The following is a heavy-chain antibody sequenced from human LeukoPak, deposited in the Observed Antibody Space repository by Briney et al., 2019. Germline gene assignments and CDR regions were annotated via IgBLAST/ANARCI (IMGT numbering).Heavy chain of an antibody. J-gene: IGHJ4*02. V-gene: IGHV4-39*01. Sequence: PSETLSLTCTVSGGSISSSSYCWGWIRQPPGKGLEWIGSIYYSGSTYYNPSLKSRVTISVDTSKNQFSLKLSSVTAADTAVYYCARLGYSGYDYYFDYWGQGTLVTVSS. CDR1: GGSISSSSYC. CDR3: ARLGYSGYDYYFDY. D-gene: IGHD5-12*01. CDR2: IYYSGST.